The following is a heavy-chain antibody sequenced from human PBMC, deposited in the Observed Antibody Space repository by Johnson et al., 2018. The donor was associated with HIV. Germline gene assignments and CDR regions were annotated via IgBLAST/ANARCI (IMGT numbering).Heavy chain of an antibody. V-gene: IGHV3-30-3*01. CDR1: GFTFDDYA. CDR2: ISYDGSNK. Sequence: QMQLVESGGGLVQPGGSLKLSCAASGFTFDDYAMHLVRQTPGKGLEWVAVISYDGSNKYYTDSVKGRFTISRDNSKNTLYLQMNSLRADDTAVYYCASRYTVDAFDIWGQGTMVTVSS. CDR3: ASRYTVDAFDI. D-gene: IGHD1-1*01. J-gene: IGHJ3*02.